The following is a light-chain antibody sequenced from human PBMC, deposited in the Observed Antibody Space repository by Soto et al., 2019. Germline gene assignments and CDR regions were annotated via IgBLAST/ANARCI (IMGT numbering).Light chain of an antibody. CDR2: DAS. Sequence: DIQMTQSPSTLSASVGDRVNITCRASQSISRSLAWYQQKPGKAPNLLIYDASSLESGVPSRFSGSGFGTEFTLTISSLQPDDFATYYCQLYHSYFLTFGPGTTVDIK. CDR1: QSISRS. CDR3: QLYHSYFLT. V-gene: IGKV1-5*01. J-gene: IGKJ3*01.